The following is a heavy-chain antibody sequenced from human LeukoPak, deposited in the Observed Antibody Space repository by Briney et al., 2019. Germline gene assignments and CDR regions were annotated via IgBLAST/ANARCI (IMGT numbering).Heavy chain of an antibody. D-gene: IGHD1-26*01. J-gene: IGHJ5*02. CDR1: GCTFSSYA. CDR3: ARGVGAFSNWFDP. CDR2: ISSNGGST. V-gene: IGHV3-64*01. Sequence: GWALRLSCPACGCTFSSYAMHWVGQAPGKGREDVSAISSNGGSTYYANSVKARFTISRDNSKNTLYLQMGRLRAEDMAVYYCARGVGAFSNWFDPWGQGTLVTVSS.